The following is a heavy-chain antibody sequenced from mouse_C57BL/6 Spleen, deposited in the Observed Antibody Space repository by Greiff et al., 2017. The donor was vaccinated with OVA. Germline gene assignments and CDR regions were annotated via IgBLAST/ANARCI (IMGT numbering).Heavy chain of an antibody. V-gene: IGHV5-2*01. J-gene: IGHJ4*01. Sequence: EVQLVQSGGGLVQPGESLKLSCESYEYEFPSHDMSWVRKTPEKRLELVAAINSDGGSTYYPDTMERQVIISRDNTKKTLYLQMSSLRTEDTALYYCARLSNYCALDYWGQGTSVTVSS. CDR1: EYEFPSHD. CDR3: ARLSNYCALDY. CDR2: INSDGGST.